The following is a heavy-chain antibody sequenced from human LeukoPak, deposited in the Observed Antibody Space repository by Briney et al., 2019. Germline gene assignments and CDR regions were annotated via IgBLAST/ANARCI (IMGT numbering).Heavy chain of an antibody. CDR2: ISSSGGAI. D-gene: IGHD4-11*01. J-gene: IGHJ4*02. CDR3: ARETSTAEYYFDY. V-gene: IGHV3-48*04. Sequence: GGSLRLSCAVSGFSLKTYGMNWVRQAPGKGLAWIAQISSSGGAIYYADSVKGRFTISRDNAENSLYLQMNSLGAEDTAVYYWARETSTAEYYFDYWGRGTLVTVSS. CDR1: GFSLKTYG.